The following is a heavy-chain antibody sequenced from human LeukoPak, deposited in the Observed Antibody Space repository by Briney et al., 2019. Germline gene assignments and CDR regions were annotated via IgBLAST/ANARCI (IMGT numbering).Heavy chain of an antibody. J-gene: IGHJ4*02. CDR1: GFTFSSYW. D-gene: IGHD4-17*01. Sequence: GGSLRLSCVASGFTFSSYWMHWVRQAPGKGLVWVSRINSDGSSTTYADSVKGRFTISRDNAKNSLYLQMNSLRAEDTAVYYCAREEYGDHLWWGQGTLVTVSS. CDR3: AREEYGDHLW. V-gene: IGHV3-74*01. CDR2: INSDGSST.